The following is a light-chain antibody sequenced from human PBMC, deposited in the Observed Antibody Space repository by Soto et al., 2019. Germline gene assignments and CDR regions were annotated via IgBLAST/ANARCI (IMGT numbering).Light chain of an antibody. CDR1: QSVSSY. CDR2: DAS. CDR3: QQRSNWPRT. Sequence: IVMSQSPATLSVSPGERGNISCRASQSVSSYLAWYQQKPGQAPRLLIYDASNRATGIPARFSGSGSGTDFTLTISSLEPEDFAVYYCQQRSNWPRTFAQGTRLEIK. J-gene: IGKJ5*01. V-gene: IGKV3-11*01.